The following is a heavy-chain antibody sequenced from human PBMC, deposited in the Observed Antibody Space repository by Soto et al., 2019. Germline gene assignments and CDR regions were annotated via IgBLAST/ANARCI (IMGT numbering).Heavy chain of an antibody. D-gene: IGHD6-6*01. CDR1: GGSFRNYY. Sequence: SETLSLTCGVYGGSFRNYYWIWVRQPPGKGLEWIGEVNHSGEATYNPSLQSRLTISLDTSNNQFSLKMTSVTAADTAVYYCAGREFASSSFHYYYYAVDVWGQGTTVTVSS. CDR3: AGREFASSSFHYYYYAVDV. CDR2: VNHSGEA. J-gene: IGHJ6*02. V-gene: IGHV4-34*01.